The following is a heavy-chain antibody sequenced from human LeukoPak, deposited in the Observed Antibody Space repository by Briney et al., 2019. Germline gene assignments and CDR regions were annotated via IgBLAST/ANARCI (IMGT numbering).Heavy chain of an antibody. V-gene: IGHV4-4*07. D-gene: IGHD6-19*01. Sequence: SETLSLTCTVSGGSLSSYYWSWIRQPAGKGLEWIRRIYTSGSTNYNPSLKSRVTMSVDTSKNQFSLKLSSVTAADTAVYYCARDVAVAGYYYYYGMDVWGQGTTVTVSS. CDR3: ARDVAVAGYYYYYGMDV. CDR2: IYTSGST. CDR1: GGSLSSYY. J-gene: IGHJ6*02.